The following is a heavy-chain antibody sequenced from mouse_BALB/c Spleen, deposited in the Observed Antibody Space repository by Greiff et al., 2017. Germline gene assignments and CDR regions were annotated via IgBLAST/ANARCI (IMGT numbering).Heavy chain of an antibody. CDR1: GYSITSGYY. CDR2: ISYDGSN. D-gene: IGHD2-4*01. Sequence: EVQLQESGPGLVKPSQSLSLTCSVTGYSITSGYYWNWIRQFPGNKLEWMGYISYDGSNNYNPSLKNRISITRDTSKNQFFLKLNSVTTEDTATYYCAIYDYDEAWFAYWGQGTLVTVSA. V-gene: IGHV3-6*02. CDR3: AIYDYDEAWFAY. J-gene: IGHJ3*01.